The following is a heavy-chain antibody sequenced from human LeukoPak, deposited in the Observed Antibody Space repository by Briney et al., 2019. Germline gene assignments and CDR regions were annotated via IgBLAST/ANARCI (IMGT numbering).Heavy chain of an antibody. D-gene: IGHD5-12*01. V-gene: IGHV4-39*07. Sequence: SETLSLTCTVSGGSISSSSYYWGWIRQPPGKGLEWIGSIYYSGSTYYNPSLNSRVTISVDTSKNQFSLKLSSVTAADTAVYYCARVGGSRNPLYSGYSFDYWGQGTLVTVSS. CDR3: ARVGGSRNPLYSGYSFDY. J-gene: IGHJ4*02. CDR2: IYYSGST. CDR1: GGSISSSSYY.